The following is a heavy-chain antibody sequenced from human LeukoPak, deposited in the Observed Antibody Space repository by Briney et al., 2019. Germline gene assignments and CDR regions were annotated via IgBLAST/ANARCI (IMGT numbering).Heavy chain of an antibody. J-gene: IGHJ2*01. CDR2: IYTSGST. CDR1: GGSISSYY. CDR3: ARRPTVVTPIWYFDL. Sequence: SETLSLTCTVSGGSISSYYWSWIRQPAGKGLEWIGRIYTSGSTNYNPSLKSRVTMSVDTSKNQFSLKLSSVTAADTAVYYCARRPTVVTPIWYFDLWGRGTLVTVSS. V-gene: IGHV4-4*07. D-gene: IGHD4-23*01.